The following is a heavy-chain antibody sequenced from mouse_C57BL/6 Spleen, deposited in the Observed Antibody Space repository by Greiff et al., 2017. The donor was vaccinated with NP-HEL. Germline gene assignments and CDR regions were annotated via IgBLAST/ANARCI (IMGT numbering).Heavy chain of an antibody. CDR2: IYPRDGST. CDR1: GYTFTSYD. V-gene: IGHV1-85*01. J-gene: IGHJ3*01. CDR3: ARSGDYGSSYPAWFAY. D-gene: IGHD1-1*01. Sequence: QVQLQQSGPELVKPGASVKLSCKASGYTFTSYDINWVKQRPGQGLEWIGWIYPRDGSTKYNEKFKGKATLTVDTSSSTAYMELHSLTSEDSAVYFCARSGDYGSSYPAWFAYWGQGTLVTVSA.